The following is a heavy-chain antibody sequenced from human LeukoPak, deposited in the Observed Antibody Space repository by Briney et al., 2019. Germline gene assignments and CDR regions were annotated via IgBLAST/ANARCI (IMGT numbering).Heavy chain of an antibody. CDR1: GYNFGRYY. CDR2: ISPKGDET. V-gene: IGHV1-2*02. J-gene: IGHJ4*02. CDR3: ARGDMYFQDISYRSLDH. D-gene: IGHD3-9*01. Sequence: ASVRVSCESSGYNFGRYYIHWVRQVPRLGLEWMGWISPKGDETKNAPRFQGRVTVTRDTSITTNYMDLSGLRFDDTAVYYCARGDMYFQDISYRSLDHWGQGTLVTVSS.